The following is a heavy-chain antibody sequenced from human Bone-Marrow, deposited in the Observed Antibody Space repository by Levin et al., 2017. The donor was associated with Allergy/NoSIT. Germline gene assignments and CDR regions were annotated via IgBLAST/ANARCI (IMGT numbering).Heavy chain of an antibody. D-gene: IGHD3-10*01. V-gene: IGHV4-34*01. Sequence: ASETLSLTCAVYGGSFSGYYWSWIRQPPGKGLEWIGEINHSGGTNYNPSLKSRVTISVDTSKNQFSLRLSSVTAADTAVYYCARGPIWFDDNWGQGTLVTVSS. CDR1: GGSFSGYY. J-gene: IGHJ4*02. CDR2: INHSGGT. CDR3: ARGPIWFDDN.